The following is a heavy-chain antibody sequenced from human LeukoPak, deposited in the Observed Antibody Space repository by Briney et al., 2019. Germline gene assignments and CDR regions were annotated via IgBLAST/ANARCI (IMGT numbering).Heavy chain of an antibody. CDR3: ARSTRYYDILTGYYRNRGHSYFDY. D-gene: IGHD3-9*01. J-gene: IGHJ4*02. V-gene: IGHV3-21*01. Sequence: SSSTDIYYGDSVKGRFAISRDNAKNSLYLQMNSLRAEDTAVYYCARSTRYYDILTGYYRNRGHSYFDYWGQGTLVTVSS. CDR2: SSSTDI.